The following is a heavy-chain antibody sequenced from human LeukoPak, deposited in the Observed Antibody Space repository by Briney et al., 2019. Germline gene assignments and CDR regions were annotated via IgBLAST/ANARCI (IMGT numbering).Heavy chain of an antibody. V-gene: IGHV3-9*01. CDR3: AKDRDSSGFAPYFDY. J-gene: IGHJ4*02. Sequence: PGRSLRLSCAASGFTFNDYAMHWVRQAPGKGLEWVSGIGWNSHIIGYEDSVKGRFTISRDNARNSLSLQMNSLRAEDTAFYYCAKDRDSSGFAPYFDYWGQGILVTVS. D-gene: IGHD3-22*01. CDR2: IGWNSHII. CDR1: GFTFNDYA.